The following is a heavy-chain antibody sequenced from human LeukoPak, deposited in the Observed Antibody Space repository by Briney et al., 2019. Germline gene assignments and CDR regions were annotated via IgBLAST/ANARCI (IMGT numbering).Heavy chain of an antibody. CDR3: ASDYSSSWLRGYYYYMDV. CDR2: ISAYNGNT. Sequence: ASVKLSCKASGYTFTSYGISWVRQAPGQGLESMGWISAYNGNTNYAQKLQGRVTMTTDTSTSTAYMELRSLRSDDTAVYYCASDYSSSWLRGYYYYMDVWGKGTTVTVSS. J-gene: IGHJ6*03. D-gene: IGHD6-13*01. V-gene: IGHV1-18*01. CDR1: GYTFTSYG.